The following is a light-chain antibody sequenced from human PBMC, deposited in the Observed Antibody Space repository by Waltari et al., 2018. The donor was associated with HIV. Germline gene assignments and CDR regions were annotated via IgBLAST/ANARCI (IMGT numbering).Light chain of an antibody. J-gene: IGKJ1*01. CDR1: QNIRSN. V-gene: IGKV1-39*01. CDR2: AAS. Sequence: DIQMTQSPSSLSASVGDRVNITCRASQNIRSNLNWYQQKPGKAPRLLIYAASSLQNMVPSRFSGSGSGTDFTLTISSLQPEDFATYHCQQSYSSPPTFGQGTNVEIK. CDR3: QQSYSSPPT.